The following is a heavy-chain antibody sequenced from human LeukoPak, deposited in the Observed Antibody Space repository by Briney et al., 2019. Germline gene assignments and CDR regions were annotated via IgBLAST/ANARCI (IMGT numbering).Heavy chain of an antibody. CDR3: ARDLTRDSSGLSDAFEI. J-gene: IGHJ3*02. Sequence: SEPLSLTCTVSGGSISSYYWSWIRQPPGKGLEWLGYIYYSGSANYNPSLKSRVTISVDTSKNQFSLKLSSVTAADTAVYFCARDLTRDSSGLSDAFEIWGQRTIVSASS. V-gene: IGHV4-59*01. D-gene: IGHD6-19*01. CDR2: IYYSGSA. CDR1: GGSISSYY.